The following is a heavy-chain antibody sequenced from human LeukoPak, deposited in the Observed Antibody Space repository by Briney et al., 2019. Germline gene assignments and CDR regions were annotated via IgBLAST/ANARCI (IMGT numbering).Heavy chain of an antibody. V-gene: IGHV5-51*01. CDR2: IYPGDSDT. CDR3: ARQDSVALGNDY. J-gene: IGHJ4*02. CDR1: GYKLTNNW. Sequence: GESLKISCKISGYKLTNNWIGWVRQVPGKGLEWMGIIYPGDSDTRYSPSFQGQVTISADKSISTAYLQWSSLKASDTAMYYCARQDSVALGNDYWGQGTLVTVSS. D-gene: IGHD6-19*01.